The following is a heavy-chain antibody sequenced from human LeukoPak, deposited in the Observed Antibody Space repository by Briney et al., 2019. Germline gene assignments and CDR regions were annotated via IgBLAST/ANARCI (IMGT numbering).Heavy chain of an antibody. D-gene: IGHD3-22*01. Sequence: GGSLRLSCAASGFTFSSYAMSWVRQAPGKGLEWVSAISGSGGSTYYADSVKGRFTISRDNSKNTLYLQMNSLRAEDTAVYFCAKDRDDSSGYDAFDIWGQGTMVTVSS. CDR3: AKDRDDSSGYDAFDI. J-gene: IGHJ3*02. CDR2: ISGSGGST. V-gene: IGHV3-23*01. CDR1: GFTFSSYA.